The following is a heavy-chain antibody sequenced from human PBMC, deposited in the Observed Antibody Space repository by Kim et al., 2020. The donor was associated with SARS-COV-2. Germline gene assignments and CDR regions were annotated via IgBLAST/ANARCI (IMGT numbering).Heavy chain of an antibody. CDR1: GGSISSSNW. Sequence: SETLSLTCAVSGGSISSSNWWSWVRQPPGKGLEWIGEIYHSGSTNYNPSLKSRVTISVDKSKNQFSLKLSSVTAADTAVYYCARAIAAAGRLIEPKSPTREFDYWGQGTLVTVSS. V-gene: IGHV4-4*02. D-gene: IGHD6-13*01. CDR3: ARAIAAAGRLIEPKSPTREFDY. J-gene: IGHJ4*02. CDR2: IYHSGST.